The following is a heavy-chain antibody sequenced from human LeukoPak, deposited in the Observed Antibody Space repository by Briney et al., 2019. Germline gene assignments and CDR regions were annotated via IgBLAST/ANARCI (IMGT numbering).Heavy chain of an antibody. V-gene: IGHV3-21*01. J-gene: IGHJ6*03. CDR3: ASSLVVNPDYYYYYMDV. CDR2: ISSSSSYI. D-gene: IGHD3-22*01. Sequence: GGSLRLSCAASGFTFSSYSMNWVRQAPGKGLEWVSSISSSSSYIYYADSVKGRFTISRDNAKNTLYLQMNSLRAEDTAVYYCASSLVVNPDYYYYYMDVWGKGTTVTISS. CDR1: GFTFSSYS.